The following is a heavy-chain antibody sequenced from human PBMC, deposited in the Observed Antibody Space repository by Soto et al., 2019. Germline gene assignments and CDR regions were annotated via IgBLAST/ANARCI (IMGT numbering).Heavy chain of an antibody. J-gene: IGHJ4*02. Sequence: PGGSLRLSCAASEFTFRAFAMSWVRQAPGKGLEWVSTISEGGGTPFYADSVKGRFTISRDNSKNTLHLQMTTLRAEDTAVYFCAKRNRYYFDSWGQGSLVTVSS. CDR2: ISEGGGTP. V-gene: IGHV3-23*01. CDR1: EFTFRAFA. CDR3: AKRNRYYFDS.